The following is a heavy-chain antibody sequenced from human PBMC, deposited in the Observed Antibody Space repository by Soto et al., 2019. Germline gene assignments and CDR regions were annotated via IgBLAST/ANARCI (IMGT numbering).Heavy chain of an antibody. Sequence: SPQISCNSTDNSHSCYWSGLVRHMPGKGLEWMGIIYPGDSDTRYSPSFQGQVTISADKSISTAYLQWSSLKASDTAMYYCATDSSGYYLARDWGQGTMVTVS. J-gene: IGHJ3*01. V-gene: IGHV5-51*01. D-gene: IGHD3-22*01. CDR3: ATDSSGYYLARD. CDR2: IYPGDSDT. CDR1: DNSHSCYW.